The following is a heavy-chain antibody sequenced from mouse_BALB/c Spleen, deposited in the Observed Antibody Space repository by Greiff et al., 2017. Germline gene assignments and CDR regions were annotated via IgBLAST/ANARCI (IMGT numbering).Heavy chain of an antibody. V-gene: IGHV5-6*01. CDR3: ARQDYGSRGDY. CDR1: GFTFSSYG. D-gene: IGHD1-1*01. CDR2: ISSGGSYT. J-gene: IGHJ2*01. Sequence: EVKVVESGGDLVKPGGSLKLSCAASGFTFSSYGMSWVRQTPDKRLEWVATISSGGSYTYYPDSVKGRFTISRDNAKNTLYLQMSSLKSEDTAMYYCARQDYGSRGDYWGQGTTLTVSS.